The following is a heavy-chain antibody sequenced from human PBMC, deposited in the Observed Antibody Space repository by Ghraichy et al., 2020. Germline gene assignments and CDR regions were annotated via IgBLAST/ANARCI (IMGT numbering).Heavy chain of an antibody. CDR1: GGSISSGGYY. CDR2: IYYSGST. D-gene: IGHD1-26*01. CDR3: ARGGVGATSVYYYYGMDV. Sequence: TLSLTCTVSGGSISSGGYYWSWIRQHPGKGLEWIGYIYYSGSTYYNPSLKSRVTISVDTSKNQFSLKLSSVTAADTAVYYCARGGVGATSVYYYYGMDVWGQGTTVTVSS. J-gene: IGHJ6*02. V-gene: IGHV4-31*03.